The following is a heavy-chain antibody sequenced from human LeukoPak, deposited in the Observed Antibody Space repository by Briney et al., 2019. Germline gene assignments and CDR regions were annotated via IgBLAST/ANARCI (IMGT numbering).Heavy chain of an antibody. CDR2: INWNGGST. Sequence: PGGSLRLSCAASGFTFDDYGMSWVRQAPGKGLEWVSGINWNGGSTGYADSVKGRFTISRDNAKNSLYLQMNSLRAEDTAVYYCARGGYSSGWYPMDVWGKGTTVTVSS. D-gene: IGHD6-19*01. V-gene: IGHV3-20*04. CDR3: ARGGYSSGWYPMDV. J-gene: IGHJ6*03. CDR1: GFTFDDYG.